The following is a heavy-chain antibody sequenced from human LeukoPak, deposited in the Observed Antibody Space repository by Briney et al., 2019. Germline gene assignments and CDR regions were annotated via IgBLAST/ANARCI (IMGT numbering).Heavy chain of an antibody. CDR2: IDPSDSYT. V-gene: IGHV5-10-1*01. J-gene: IGHJ3*02. D-gene: IGHD3-10*01. Sequence: GESLKISCKGSGYSFTSYWISWVRQMPGKGLEWMGRIDPSDSYTNYSPSFQGHVTISADKSISTAYLQWSSLKASDTAVYYCAREVKKITMVRGVIIGDAFDIWGQGTMVTVSS. CDR1: GYSFTSYW. CDR3: AREVKKITMVRGVIIGDAFDI.